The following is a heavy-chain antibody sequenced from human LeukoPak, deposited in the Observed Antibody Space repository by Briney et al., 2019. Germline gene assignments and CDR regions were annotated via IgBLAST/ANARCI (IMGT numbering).Heavy chain of an antibody. J-gene: IGHJ5*02. V-gene: IGHV1-69*05. Sequence: GASVKVSCKASGGNFSSYAISWVRQAPGQGLEWMGGIIPIFGTANYAQKFQGRVTITTDESTSTAYMELSSLRSEDTAVYYCARAGRWLQLSNWFDPWGQGTLVTVSS. D-gene: IGHD5-24*01. CDR3: ARAGRWLQLSNWFDP. CDR2: IIPIFGTA. CDR1: GGNFSSYA.